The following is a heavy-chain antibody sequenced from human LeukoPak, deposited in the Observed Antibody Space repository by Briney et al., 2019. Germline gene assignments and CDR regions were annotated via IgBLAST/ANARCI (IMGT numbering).Heavy chain of an antibody. CDR3: AKETGYSSSWYRFDVGY. CDR1: GFTFSSYA. V-gene: IGHV3-23*01. CDR2: ISGSGGST. J-gene: IGHJ4*02. D-gene: IGHD6-13*01. Sequence: PGGSLRLSCAASGFTFSSYAMSWVRQAPGKGLEWVSAISGSGGSTYYADSVKGRFTISRDNSKNTLYLQMNSLRAEDTAVYYCAKETGYSSSWYRFDVGYWGQGTLVTVSS.